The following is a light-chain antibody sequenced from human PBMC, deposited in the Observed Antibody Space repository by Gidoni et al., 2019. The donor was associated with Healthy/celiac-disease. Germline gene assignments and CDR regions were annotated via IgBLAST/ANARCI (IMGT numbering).Light chain of an antibody. CDR2: GAS. CDR1: QSVSSSY. Sequence: EIVLTQSPGTLSLSPGERATLSCRASQSVSSSYLTWYQPKPGQAPRLLIYGASSSATGIPDRFSGSVSGTDFTLTISRLEPEDFAVYYCQQYGSSPQTFGQGTKVEIK. CDR3: QQYGSSPQT. V-gene: IGKV3-20*01. J-gene: IGKJ1*01.